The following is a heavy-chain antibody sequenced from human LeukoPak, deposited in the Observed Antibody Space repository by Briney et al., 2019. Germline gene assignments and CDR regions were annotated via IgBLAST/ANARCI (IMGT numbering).Heavy chain of an antibody. Sequence: EASVKVSCKASGDTLTSYDRDWVWEATGEGLERMGWMNPNIGNTGYAQKFQGKVTMTRNTSISTAYMELSSLRSEDKAVYYCAREYYYDSSGYYRYYGMDVWGQGTTVTVSS. CDR2: MNPNIGNT. CDR3: AREYYYDSSGYYRYYGMDV. D-gene: IGHD3-22*01. V-gene: IGHV1-8*01. J-gene: IGHJ6*02. CDR1: GDTLTSYD.